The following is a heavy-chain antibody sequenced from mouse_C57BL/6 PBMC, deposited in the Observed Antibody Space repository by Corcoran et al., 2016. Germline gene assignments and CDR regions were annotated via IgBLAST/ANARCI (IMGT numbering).Heavy chain of an antibody. CDR1: GYTFTDYY. Sequence: EVLLQQSGPELVKPGASVKISCKASGYTFTDYYMNWVKQSHGKSLEWIGDINPNNGGTSYNQKFKGKATLTVDKSSSTAYMELRSLTSEDSAVYYCARWGTGTLFDYWGQGTTLTVSS. D-gene: IGHD4-1*01. CDR2: INPNNGGT. J-gene: IGHJ2*01. CDR3: ARWGTGTLFDY. V-gene: IGHV1-26*01.